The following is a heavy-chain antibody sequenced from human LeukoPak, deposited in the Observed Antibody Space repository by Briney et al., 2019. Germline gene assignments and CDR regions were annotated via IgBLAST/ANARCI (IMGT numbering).Heavy chain of an antibody. J-gene: IGHJ6*03. CDR1: GFTFDDYA. D-gene: IGHD1-1*01. V-gene: IGHV3-9*01. Sequence: GGSLRLSCAASGFTFDDYAMHWVRQAPGKGLEWVSGISWNSGSIGYADSVKGRFTISRDNAKNSLYLQMNSLRAEDTASYYCAEARLEYYYYMDVWGKGTTVTISS. CDR3: AEARLEYYYYMDV. CDR2: ISWNSGSI.